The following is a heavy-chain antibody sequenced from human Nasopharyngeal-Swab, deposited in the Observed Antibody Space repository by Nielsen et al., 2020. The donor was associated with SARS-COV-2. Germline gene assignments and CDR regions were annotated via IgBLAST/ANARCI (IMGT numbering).Heavy chain of an antibody. V-gene: IGHV3-11*04. J-gene: IGHJ4*02. Sequence: GESLKISCAASGFTFSDYYMSWIRQAPGKGLEWVSYISSSGSTIYYADSVKGRFTISRDNAKNSLYLQMNSLRVEDTAVYNCAREGRDGFDYWGQGTLVTVSS. CDR3: AREGRDGFDY. CDR1: GFTFSDYY. D-gene: IGHD5-24*01. CDR2: ISSSGSTI.